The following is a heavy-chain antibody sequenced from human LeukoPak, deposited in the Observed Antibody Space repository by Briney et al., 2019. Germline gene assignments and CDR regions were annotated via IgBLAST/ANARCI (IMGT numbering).Heavy chain of an antibody. CDR1: GFTFSSYA. CDR2: ISGSGGST. CDR3: ARTKTMVRGVITYGMDV. D-gene: IGHD3-10*01. J-gene: IGHJ6*02. Sequence: GGSLRLSCAASGFTFSSYAMSWVRQAPGKGLEWVSAISGSGGSTYYADSVKGRFTISRDNSKSTLYLQMNSLRAEDTAVYYCARTKTMVRGVITYGMDVWGQGTTVTVSS. V-gene: IGHV3-23*01.